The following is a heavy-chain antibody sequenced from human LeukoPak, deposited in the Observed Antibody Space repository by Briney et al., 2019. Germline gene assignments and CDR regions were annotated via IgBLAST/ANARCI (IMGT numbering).Heavy chain of an antibody. Sequence: GGSLRLSCAASGFTFSSYAMSWVRQAPGKGLEWVSAISGSGGSTYYADSVKGRFTISRDNSKNTLYLQMNSLRAEDTAVYYCARDASVAVAGLLYYGMDVWGQGTTVTVSS. CDR2: ISGSGGST. V-gene: IGHV3-23*01. CDR3: ARDASVAVAGLLYYGMDV. D-gene: IGHD6-19*01. J-gene: IGHJ6*02. CDR1: GFTFSSYA.